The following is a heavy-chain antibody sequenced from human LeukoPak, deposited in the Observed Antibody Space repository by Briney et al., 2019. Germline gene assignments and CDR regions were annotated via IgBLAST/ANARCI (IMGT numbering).Heavy chain of an antibody. J-gene: IGHJ4*02. V-gene: IGHV3-21*01. CDR2: ISSSSSYI. CDR3: ARSSILYYYDSSGTPHDY. Sequence: GGSLRLSCAASGFTFSSYSMNWVRQAPGKGLEWVSSISSSSSYIYYADSVKGRFTISRDNAKNSLYLQMNSLRAEDTAVYYCARSSILYYYDSSGTPHDYWGQGTLVTVSS. D-gene: IGHD3-22*01. CDR1: GFTFSSYS.